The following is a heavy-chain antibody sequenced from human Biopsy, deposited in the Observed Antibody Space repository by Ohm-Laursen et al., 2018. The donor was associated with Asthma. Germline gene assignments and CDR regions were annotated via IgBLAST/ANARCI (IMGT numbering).Heavy chain of an antibody. CDR1: GYTFINYA. CDR2: INAGNGNT. D-gene: IGHD3-9*01. V-gene: IGHV1-3*01. J-gene: IGHJ3*02. Sequence: ASVKVSCKASGYTFINYAIHWVRQAPGQRLEWMGWINAGNGNTKYSQKFQGRVAITRDTSASTACMDLSSLRSEDTAVYYCPRTYYDFLTGQVNDVFAIWGQGTMVTVSS. CDR3: PRTYYDFLTGQVNDVFAI.